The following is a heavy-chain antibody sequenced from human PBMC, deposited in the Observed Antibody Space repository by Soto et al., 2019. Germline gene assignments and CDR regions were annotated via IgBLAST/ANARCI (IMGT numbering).Heavy chain of an antibody. J-gene: IGHJ6*02. D-gene: IGHD2-2*01. CDR1: GDTFKKFA. CDR3: ARGVFPAAGAATHYFPYGVDV. Sequence: QVQLVQSGPEVKKPGSSVKVSCKTSGDTFKKFAISWVRQAPGQGPEWMGGIIPMFGTTKYTPKIQGRVTFPADKSTGTAYMELTRLMSEATATYFCARGVFPAAGAATHYFPYGVDVWGQGTTVTVSS. V-gene: IGHV1-69*06. CDR2: IIPMFGTT.